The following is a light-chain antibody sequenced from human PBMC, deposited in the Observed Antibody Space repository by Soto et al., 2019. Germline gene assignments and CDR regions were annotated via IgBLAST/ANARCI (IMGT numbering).Light chain of an antibody. CDR2: KAS. V-gene: IGKV1-5*03. CDR1: QSISIW. CDR3: QQYTSYPWT. Sequence: DIQMTQSPSTLSASEGERVILTCRASQSISIWLAWYQQRPGKAPKLLIYKASNLQSGIASRFSGSGSGTEFTLTISSLQPDDFATYYCQQYTSYPWTFGQGTRVEIK. J-gene: IGKJ1*01.